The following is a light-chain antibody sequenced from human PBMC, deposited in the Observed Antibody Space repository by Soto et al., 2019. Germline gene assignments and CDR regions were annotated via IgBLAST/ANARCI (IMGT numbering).Light chain of an antibody. CDR2: DVS. CDR1: SSDVGGYDF. CDR3: NSYEASNTGV. Sequence: QSALTQPPSASGSPGQSVTISCTGTSSDVGGYDFVSWYQHHPGKAPKLVIFDVSQRPSGVPDRFSGSKSGNTASLTVSGLQAEDEADYYCNSYEASNTGVFGGGTKLTVL. J-gene: IGLJ3*02. V-gene: IGLV2-8*01.